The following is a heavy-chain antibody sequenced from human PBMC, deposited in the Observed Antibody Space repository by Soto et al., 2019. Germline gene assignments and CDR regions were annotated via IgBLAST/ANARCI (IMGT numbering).Heavy chain of an antibody. CDR1: GFTFSSYW. D-gene: IGHD6-19*01. Sequence: GGSLTLSCAASGFTFSSYWMSWVRQAPGKGLEWVANIKQDGSEKYYVDSVKGRLTISRDNPKNSLYLQMNSLRAEDTAVYYCARNSYSSGSIYFDYWGQGTLVTVSS. CDR3: ARNSYSSGSIYFDY. J-gene: IGHJ4*02. CDR2: IKQDGSEK. V-gene: IGHV3-7*01.